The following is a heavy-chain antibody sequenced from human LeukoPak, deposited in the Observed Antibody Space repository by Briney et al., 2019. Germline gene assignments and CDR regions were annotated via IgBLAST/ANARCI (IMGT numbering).Heavy chain of an antibody. J-gene: IGHJ4*02. CDR2: IYYSGST. CDR1: GSSISSYY. V-gene: IGHV4-59*01. Sequence: SETLSLTCTVSGSSISSYYWSWIRQPPGKGLEWIGYIYYSGSTNYNPSLKSRVTISVDTSKNQFSLKLSSVTAADTAVYYCARHNYYDSRVDYWGQGTLVTVSS. D-gene: IGHD3-22*01. CDR3: ARHNYYDSRVDY.